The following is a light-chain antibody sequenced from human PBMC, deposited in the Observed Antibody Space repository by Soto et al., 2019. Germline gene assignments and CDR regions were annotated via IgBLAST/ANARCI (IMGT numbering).Light chain of an antibody. V-gene: IGKV2-30*01. CDR1: QSLVDSDGNTY. CDR2: LVS. Sequence: DVVMTQSPLSLSVTFGQPASISCRSSQSLVDSDGNTYLNWIHQRPGQSPRRLIYLVSNRDSGVPDRFSGSGSATDFTLKISRVEAEDVGIFYFMQGTHWPWTFGQGTRVEI. J-gene: IGKJ1*01. CDR3: MQGTHWPWT.